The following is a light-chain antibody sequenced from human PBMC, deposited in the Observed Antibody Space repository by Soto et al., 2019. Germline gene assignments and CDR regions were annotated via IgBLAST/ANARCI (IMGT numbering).Light chain of an antibody. CDR1: TGDVTNGRW. J-gene: IGLJ7*01. V-gene: IGLV7-46*01. CDR2: DTS. CDR3: LLFYDGVAV. Sequence: QSVVTQEPSLTVSPGGTVTLTCGSSTGDVTNGRWPYWFQQRPGQVPRTLIHDTSNKHPWTPARFSGSLLGGKAALTLWGAQPEDEAVYYCLLFYDGVAVFGGGTQLTVL.